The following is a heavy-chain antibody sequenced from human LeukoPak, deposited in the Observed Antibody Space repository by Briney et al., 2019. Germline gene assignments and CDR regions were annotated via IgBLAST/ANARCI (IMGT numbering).Heavy chain of an antibody. CDR2: IIPIFGTA. CDR3: ARDGSGYFQGSPYYYGMDV. J-gene: IGHJ6*02. Sequence: SVKVSCKASGGTFSSYVINWVRQAPGQGLEWMGGIIPIFGTANYAQKFQGRVTITADESTSTAHMELGSLRSEDTAVYYCARDGSGYFQGSPYYYGMDVWGQGTTVTVSS. CDR1: GGTFSSYV. D-gene: IGHD5-12*01. V-gene: IGHV1-69*01.